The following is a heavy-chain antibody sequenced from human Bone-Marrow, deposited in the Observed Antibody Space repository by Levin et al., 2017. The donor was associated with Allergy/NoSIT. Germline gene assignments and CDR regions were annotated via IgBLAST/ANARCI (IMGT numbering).Heavy chain of an antibody. CDR1: GLTFSNYW. D-gene: IGHD5-24*01. CDR3: ATDGDGQRDGEH. Sequence: AGGSLRLSCAASGLTFSNYWMHWVRQAPGKGLVWVSRITSDGRDTCYAESVKGRFTISRDNSKNTLYLQMHSLSAEDTAVYHCATDGDGQRDGEHWGKGTLVNVS. CDR2: ITSDGRDT. V-gene: IGHV3-74*01. J-gene: IGHJ4*02.